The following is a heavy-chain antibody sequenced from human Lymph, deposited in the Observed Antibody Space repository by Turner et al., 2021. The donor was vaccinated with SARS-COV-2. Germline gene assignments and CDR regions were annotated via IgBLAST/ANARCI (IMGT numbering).Heavy chain of an antibody. D-gene: IGHD3-16*01. J-gene: IGHJ6*02. V-gene: IGHV3-74*01. Sequence: EVQLVESGGGLVLPGGSLRLSCAAAGFTFNIYWMHWVRQAAGKVLGWVSRINRDGSRTSYADSVKGRFTISRDNAKNTLYLQMNSLRAEDTAVYYCAREEPIMITFGGVGGGMDVWGQGTTVTVSS. CDR3: AREEPIMITFGGVGGGMDV. CDR1: GFTFNIYW. CDR2: INRDGSRT.